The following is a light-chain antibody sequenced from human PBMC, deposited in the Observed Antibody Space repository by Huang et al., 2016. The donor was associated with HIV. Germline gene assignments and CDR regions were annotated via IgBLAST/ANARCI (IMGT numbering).Light chain of an antibody. CDR3: QQRVNWPLT. CDR2: DAS. Sequence: EVVLTQSPATLSLSPGERATLSCRASQTVGSYLAWYHQKPGQPPRLLIYDASNRATGIPARFSGRGYGTDFTRTISSLEPEDFAVYYCQQRVNWPLTFGGGTKVEIK. J-gene: IGKJ4*01. V-gene: IGKV3-11*01. CDR1: QTVGSY.